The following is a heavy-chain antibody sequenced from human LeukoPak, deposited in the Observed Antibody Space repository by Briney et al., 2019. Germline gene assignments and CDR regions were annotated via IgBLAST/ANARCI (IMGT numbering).Heavy chain of an antibody. J-gene: IGHJ5*02. D-gene: IGHD3-22*01. CDR2: IVVDSGNT. CDR1: GFTFTSSA. Sequence: ASVKVSCKASGFTFTSSAVQWVRQARGQRLEWIGWIVVDSGNTNYAQKFQERVTITRDMSTSTAYMELSSLRSEDTAVYYCAAASSPMIADLWGQGTLVTVSS. CDR3: AAASSPMIADL. V-gene: IGHV1-58*01.